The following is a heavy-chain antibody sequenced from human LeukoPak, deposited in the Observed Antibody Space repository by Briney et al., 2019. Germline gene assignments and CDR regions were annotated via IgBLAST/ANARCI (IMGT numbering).Heavy chain of an antibody. CDR3: ARGSTAGGFDY. CDR1: GGSFSGYH. J-gene: IGHJ4*02. CDR2: INHSGST. V-gene: IGHV4-34*01. Sequence: SETLSLTCAVYGGSFSGYHWSWIRQPPGKGLEWIGEINHSGSTNYNPSLKSRVTISVDTSKNQFSLKLSSVTAADTAVYYCARGSTAGGFDYWGQGTLVTVSS. D-gene: IGHD1-26*01.